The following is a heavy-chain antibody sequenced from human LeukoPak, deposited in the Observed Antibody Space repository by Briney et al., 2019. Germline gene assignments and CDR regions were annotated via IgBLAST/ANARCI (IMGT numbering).Heavy chain of an antibody. CDR2: ISYDGSNK. Sequence: GRSLRLSCAASGFTFSSYGMHWVRQAPGKGLEWVAVISYDGSNKYYADSVKGRFTISRDNSKNTLYLQMNSLRAEDTAVYYCAKDRHSSGWDYGMDVWGQGTTVTVSS. D-gene: IGHD6-19*01. CDR3: AKDRHSSGWDYGMDV. V-gene: IGHV3-30*18. J-gene: IGHJ6*02. CDR1: GFTFSSYG.